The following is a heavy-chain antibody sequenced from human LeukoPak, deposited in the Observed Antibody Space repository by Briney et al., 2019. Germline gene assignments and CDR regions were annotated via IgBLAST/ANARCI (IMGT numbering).Heavy chain of an antibody. CDR1: GFTFSSYW. D-gene: IGHD6-13*01. CDR2: IKQDGSEK. V-gene: IGHV3-7*01. Sequence: GGSLRLSCAASGFTFSSYWMSWVRQAPGKGLEWVANIKQDGSEKYYVDSVKGRFTISRDNAKNSLYLQMNNLRAEDTAVYYCAREMAAAGTLFDYWGQGTLVTVSS. CDR3: AREMAAAGTLFDY. J-gene: IGHJ4*02.